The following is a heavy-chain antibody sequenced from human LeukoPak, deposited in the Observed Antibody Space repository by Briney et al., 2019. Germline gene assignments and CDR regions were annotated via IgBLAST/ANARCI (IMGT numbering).Heavy chain of an antibody. Sequence: PGGSLRLSCAASGFTFSSYAMHWVRQAPGKGLEWVSAMSSSDDGRYHAASVRGRFTISRDTSRSTLYLQMNSLRAEDAAVYYCAKAPVTSCRGAFCYPFDYWGQGTLVTVSS. CDR3: AKAPVTSCRGAFCYPFDY. CDR1: GFTFSSYA. V-gene: IGHV3-23*01. D-gene: IGHD2-15*01. CDR2: MSSSDDGR. J-gene: IGHJ4*02.